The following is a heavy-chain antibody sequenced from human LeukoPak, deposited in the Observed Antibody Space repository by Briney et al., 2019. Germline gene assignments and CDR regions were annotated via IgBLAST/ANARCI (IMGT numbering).Heavy chain of an antibody. CDR3: ATPPYGSGGY. V-gene: IGHV3-53*05. CDR1: GFTVSDNS. Sequence: GGSLRLSCTVSGFTVSDNSMSWVRQAPGKGLEWVSFIYYDDRTHYSDSVKGRFTISRDNSKNTLYLQMNSLRAEDTAVYYCATPPYGSGGYWGQGTLVTVSS. J-gene: IGHJ4*02. CDR2: IYYDDRT. D-gene: IGHD4-17*01.